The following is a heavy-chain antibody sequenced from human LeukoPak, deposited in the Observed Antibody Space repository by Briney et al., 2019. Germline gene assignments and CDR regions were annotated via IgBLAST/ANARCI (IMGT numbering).Heavy chain of an antibody. CDR2: ANGGGDVT. J-gene: IGHJ3*02. CDR1: GFSFSTFA. D-gene: IGHD2-2*01. V-gene: IGHV3-23*01. Sequence: GGSLRLSCAASGFSFSTFAMSWVRQTPGKGLEWVSHANGGGDVTHYVDSVKGRFTISRDNSKNTLYLQMDNLRVEDTALYYCARNAWDAFDIWGQGTMVTVSS. CDR3: ARNAWDAFDI.